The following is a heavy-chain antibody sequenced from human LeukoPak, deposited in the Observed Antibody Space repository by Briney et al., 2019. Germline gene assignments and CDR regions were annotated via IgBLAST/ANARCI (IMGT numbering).Heavy chain of an antibody. CDR1: GFTLTNYA. CDR2: ISYAGTNK. Sequence: GTSLRLSCVVSGFTLTNYALHWVRQAPGKGLEWVAVISYAGTNKYYADSVKGRFTISRDISKNTVYLHTDSLRDEDTAVYFCARGGYYYDTTGSPGDYWGQGTLVTVSS. D-gene: IGHD3-22*01. V-gene: IGHV3-30-3*01. CDR3: ARGGYYYDTTGSPGDY. J-gene: IGHJ4*02.